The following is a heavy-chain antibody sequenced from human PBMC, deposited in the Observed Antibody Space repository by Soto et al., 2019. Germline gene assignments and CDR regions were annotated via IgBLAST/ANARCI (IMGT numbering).Heavy chain of an antibody. CDR3: ARDVGPVTLFGEALSAYFDF. V-gene: IGHV3-23*01. CDR2: ISGSGFKK. D-gene: IGHD3-3*01. Sequence: GGSLRLSCAASGFIFENFGMSWVRQAPGKGLEWISSISGSGFKKYYADSVKGRFTISRDNAKDPLSLQMNSLRGEDTAFYYCARDVGPVTLFGEALSAYFDFWGEGTMVTVYS. J-gene: IGHJ4*02. CDR1: GFIFENFG.